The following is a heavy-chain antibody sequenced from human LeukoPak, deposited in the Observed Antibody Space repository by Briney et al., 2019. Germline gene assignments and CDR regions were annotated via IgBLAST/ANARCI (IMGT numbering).Heavy chain of an antibody. CDR2: ISAYNGNT. CDR1: GYTFTSYG. CDR3: ARDHFTVTNTNWFDP. D-gene: IGHD4-17*01. J-gene: IGHJ5*02. V-gene: IGHV1-18*01. Sequence: GASVKVSCKASGYTFTSYGISWVRQAPGQGLEWMGWISAYNGNTNYAQKLQGRVTMTTDTSTSTAYMELRSLRSDDTAVYYCARDHFTVTNTNWFDPWGQGTLVTVSS.